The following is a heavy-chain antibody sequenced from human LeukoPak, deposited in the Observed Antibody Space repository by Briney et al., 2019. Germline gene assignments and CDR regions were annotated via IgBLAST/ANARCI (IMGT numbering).Heavy chain of an antibody. CDR2: IKEDGTGK. V-gene: IGHV3-7*04. D-gene: IGHD6-13*01. Sequence: PGGSLRLSCVASGFTSSTYWMSWVRQAPGKGVEWLANIKEDGTGKNHVDTVKGRFTISRDNAKNSLYLQMNGLSAEDTAVYYCAREIPQQLVAMDVWGQGTRVTVSS. J-gene: IGHJ6*02. CDR1: GFTSSTYW. CDR3: AREIPQQLVAMDV.